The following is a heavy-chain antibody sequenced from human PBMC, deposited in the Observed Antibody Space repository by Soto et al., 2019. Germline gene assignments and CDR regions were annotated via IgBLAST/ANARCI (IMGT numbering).Heavy chain of an antibody. CDR1: GFNFGTSW. CDR3: ARDVSPGSSGWYFDAFDI. V-gene: IGHV3-7*05. CDR2: IKGDGSAK. D-gene: IGHD3-10*01. Sequence: EVQLVESGGGWVQPGGSLRLSCAASGFNFGTSWMTWVRQVPGKGLGWVANIKGDGSAKSYLDSVRGGFTVSRDNAENSLFLQMNILRAEDTALYYCARDVSPGSSGWYFDAFDIWGQGTMVTVS. J-gene: IGHJ3*02.